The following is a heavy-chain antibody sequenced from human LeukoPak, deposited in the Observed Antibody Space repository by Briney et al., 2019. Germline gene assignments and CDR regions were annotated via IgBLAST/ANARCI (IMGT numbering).Heavy chain of an antibody. V-gene: IGHV4-4*02. J-gene: IGHJ3*02. CDR1: GGSISSSNW. CDR3: AKSNGYGLIDI. D-gene: IGHD3-10*01. CDR2: IYHSGSA. Sequence: SETLSLTCAVSGGSISSSNWWNWVRQPPGKGLEWIGEIYHSGSANYNPSLTSRVTMSVDKSKNQISLKLTSVTAADTAVYYCAKSNGYGLIDIWGQGTMVTVSS.